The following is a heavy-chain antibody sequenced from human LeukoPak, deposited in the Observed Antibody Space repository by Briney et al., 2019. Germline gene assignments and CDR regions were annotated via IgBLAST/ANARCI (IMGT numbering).Heavy chain of an antibody. Sequence: SETLSLTCTVSGGSISSYYWSWIRQPPGKGLEWIGYIYYSGSTNYNPSLKSRVTISVDTSKNQFSLKLSSVTAADTAVYYCARGRRDIVVVPAARGPGSERRNWFDPWGQGTLVTVSS. V-gene: IGHV4-59*08. D-gene: IGHD2-2*01. CDR1: GGSISSYY. CDR3: ARGRRDIVVVPAARGPGSERRNWFDP. J-gene: IGHJ5*02. CDR2: IYYSGST.